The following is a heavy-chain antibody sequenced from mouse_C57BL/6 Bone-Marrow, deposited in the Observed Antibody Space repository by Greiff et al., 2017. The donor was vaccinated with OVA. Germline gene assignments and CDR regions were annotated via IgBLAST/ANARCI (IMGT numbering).Heavy chain of an antibody. CDR2: ISYDGSN. Sequence: EVQLQQSGPGLVKPSQSLSLTCSVTGYSITSGYYWNWIRQFPGNKLEWMGYISYDGSNNYNPSLKNRISITRDTSKNQFFLKLNSVTTEDTATYYCARVYGSSYPWFAYWGQGTLVTVSA. CDR3: ARVYGSSYPWFAY. V-gene: IGHV3-6*01. D-gene: IGHD1-1*01. J-gene: IGHJ3*01. CDR1: GYSITSGYY.